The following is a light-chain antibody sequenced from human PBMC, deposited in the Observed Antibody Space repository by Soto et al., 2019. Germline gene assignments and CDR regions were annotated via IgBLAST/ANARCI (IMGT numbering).Light chain of an antibody. V-gene: IGLV1-47*01. J-gene: IGLJ1*01. CDR2: RND. CDR3: ATWDDSLSGFFV. CDR1: SSNIGTHY. Sequence: QAVVTQPPSASGTPGQRVTISCSGSSSNIGTHYVYWYQQLPGTAPKLLIHRNDQRPSGVPDRFSGSKSGTSASLAISGLRSEDEADYYCATWDDSLSGFFVFGSGTKLTVL.